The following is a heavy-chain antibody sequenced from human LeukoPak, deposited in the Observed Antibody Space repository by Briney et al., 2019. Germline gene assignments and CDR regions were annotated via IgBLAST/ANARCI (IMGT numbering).Heavy chain of an antibody. D-gene: IGHD6-13*01. J-gene: IGHJ5*02. CDR3: AIAAAGTSRWGTFDP. Sequence: GASVKVSCKASGGTFSSYAISWVRQAPGQGLEWMGGIIPIFGTANYAQKFQGRVTITADKSTSTAYMELSSLRSEDTAVYYCAIAAAGTSRWGTFDPWGQGTLVTVSS. CDR2: IIPIFGTA. CDR1: GGTFSSYA. V-gene: IGHV1-69*06.